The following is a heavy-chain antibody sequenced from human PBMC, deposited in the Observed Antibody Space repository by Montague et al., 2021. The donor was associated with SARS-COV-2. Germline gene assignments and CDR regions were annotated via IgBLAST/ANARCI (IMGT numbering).Heavy chain of an antibody. V-gene: IGHV4-34*01. J-gene: IGHJ6*02. CDR3: ARGRRILLWFGELLSGGDYYGMDV. D-gene: IGHD3-10*01. CDR1: GGSFSGYY. Sequence: SETLSLTCAVYGGSFSGYYWGWIRQPPGKGLEWIGEINHSGSTNYNPSLKSRVTISVDTSKNQFSLKLSPVTAADTAVYYCARGRRILLWFGELLSGGDYYGMDVWGQGTTVTVSS. CDR2: INHSGST.